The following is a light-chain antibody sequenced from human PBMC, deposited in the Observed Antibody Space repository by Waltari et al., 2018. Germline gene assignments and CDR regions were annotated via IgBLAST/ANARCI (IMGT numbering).Light chain of an antibody. V-gene: IGKV1-27*01. Sequence: DIQMTKSPSSLSASVGDRVTITCRASQGISNYVAWYQQKPGKVPKVLIYAASILHSGVPSRFSGSGSGTDFTLTISSLQPEDVATYYCQKYHGAPFTFGPGTKVDIK. CDR2: AAS. CDR3: QKYHGAPFT. CDR1: QGISNY. J-gene: IGKJ3*01.